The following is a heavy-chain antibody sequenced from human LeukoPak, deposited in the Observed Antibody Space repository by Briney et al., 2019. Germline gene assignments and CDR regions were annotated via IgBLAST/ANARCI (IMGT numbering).Heavy chain of an antibody. J-gene: IGHJ4*02. V-gene: IGHV1-69*04. CDR2: IIPILGIA. CDR3: AREFFDYGDYGAIDY. CDR1: GGTLSSYD. Sequence: SVKVSCKASGGTLSSYDISWVRQAPGQGLEWMGRIIPILGIANYAQKFQGRVTITADKSTSTAYMELSSLRSEDTAVYYCAREFFDYGDYGAIDYWGQGTLVTVSS. D-gene: IGHD4-17*01.